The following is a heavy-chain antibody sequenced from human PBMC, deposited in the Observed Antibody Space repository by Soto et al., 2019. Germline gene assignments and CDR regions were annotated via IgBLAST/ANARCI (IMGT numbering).Heavy chain of an antibody. CDR3: ARDSGYGSGSSVNHHLDY. D-gene: IGHD3-10*01. V-gene: IGHV6-1*01. CDR1: GDSVSSNSAG. J-gene: IGHJ4*02. Sequence: SQTLSLTCAITGDSVSSNSAGWSWVRQSPSRGLEWLGRTYYRSKWYYEYAVSVRGRITINPDTSKNQYSLQLNSVTPEDTAIYYCARDSGYGSGSSVNHHLDYWGQGTLVTVSS. CDR2: TYYRSKWYY.